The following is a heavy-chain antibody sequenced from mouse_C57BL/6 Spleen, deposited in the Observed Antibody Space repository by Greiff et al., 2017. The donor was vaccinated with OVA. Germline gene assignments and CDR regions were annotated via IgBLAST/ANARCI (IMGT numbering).Heavy chain of an antibody. CDR3: ARDGSNYGFAY. D-gene: IGHD2-5*01. CDR2: INPYNGDT. CDR1: GYSFTGYF. Sequence: EVQLQQSGPELVKPGDSVKISCKASGYSFTGYFMNWVMQSHGKSLEWIGRINPYNGDTFYNQKFKGKATLTVDKSSSTAHMELRSLTSEGSAVYYCARDGSNYGFAYWGQGTLVTVSA. V-gene: IGHV1-20*01. J-gene: IGHJ3*01.